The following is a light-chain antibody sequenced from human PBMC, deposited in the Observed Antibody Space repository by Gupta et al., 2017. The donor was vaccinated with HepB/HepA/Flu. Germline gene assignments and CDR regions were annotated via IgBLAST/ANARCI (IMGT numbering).Light chain of an antibody. V-gene: IGKV3-11*01. CDR1: QSLSSY. J-gene: IGKJ5*01. CDR2: DAS. Sequence: EIVLTQSPATLSLSPGERTTLSCRASQSLSSYLAWYQQKPGQAPRLLIYDASNRATGIPARFSRSGSRTDFTLTISMREPEHFAVSYCQVRSNWPRTFSQERLLVI. CDR3: QVRSNWPRT.